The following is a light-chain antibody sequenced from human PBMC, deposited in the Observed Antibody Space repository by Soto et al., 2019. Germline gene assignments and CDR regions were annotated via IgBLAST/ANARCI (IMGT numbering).Light chain of an antibody. CDR2: DAS. Sequence: IQMTQCPSSLFASVGDRVTITGQASQNINNYLNWYAQXPGRAPKLLIYDASNLEAGVPSRFRGSGSGTDFTFTISRLQPEDIATDYCQQYENLPTFGPGTRLEIK. V-gene: IGKV1-33*01. CDR1: QNINNY. CDR3: QQYENLPT. J-gene: IGKJ5*01.